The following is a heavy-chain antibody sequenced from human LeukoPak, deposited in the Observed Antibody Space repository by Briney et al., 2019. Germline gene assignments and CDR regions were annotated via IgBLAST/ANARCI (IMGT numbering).Heavy chain of an antibody. Sequence: GPVKVSCKASGYTFTSYDINWVRQATGQGLEWMGWMNPNSSNTGYAQKFQGRVTITRNTSISTAYMELSSLRSEDTAVYYCARNGYDSSGYYLDYWGQGTLVTVSS. V-gene: IGHV1-8*03. CDR2: MNPNSSNT. J-gene: IGHJ4*02. D-gene: IGHD3-22*01. CDR1: GYTFTSYD. CDR3: ARNGYDSSGYYLDY.